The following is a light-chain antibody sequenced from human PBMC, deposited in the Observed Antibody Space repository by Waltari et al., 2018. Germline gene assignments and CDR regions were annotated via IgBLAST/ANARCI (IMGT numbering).Light chain of an antibody. Sequence: DIVMTQSPGSLAVSLGERATLRCKSSQSILDTSNSQTYLSWFQQKPRQPPKLLIYWASTRESGVPDRFSGSGSGTDFTLTISSLQAADVAVYYCHQYYRAPYSFGQGTKLEIK. V-gene: IGKV4-1*01. CDR1: QSILDTSNSQTY. J-gene: IGKJ2*01. CDR2: WAS. CDR3: HQYYRAPYS.